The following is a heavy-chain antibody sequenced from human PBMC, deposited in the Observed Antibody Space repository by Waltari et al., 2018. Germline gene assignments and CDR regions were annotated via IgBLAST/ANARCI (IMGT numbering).Heavy chain of an antibody. CDR2: ISANNGNT. Sequence: QVQLVQSGAEVKSPGASVKVSCKASGYIFTNSHVTWVRQAPGQGLEWMGWISANNGNTEYAQNFQGRVTMTTDTSTNTAYMELRSLRSDDTAVFYCARVVSSSSPSFYYYGLDVWGQGTTVTVSS. CDR1: GYIFTNSH. CDR3: ARVVSSSSPSFYYYGLDV. V-gene: IGHV1-18*04. J-gene: IGHJ6*02. D-gene: IGHD6-6*01.